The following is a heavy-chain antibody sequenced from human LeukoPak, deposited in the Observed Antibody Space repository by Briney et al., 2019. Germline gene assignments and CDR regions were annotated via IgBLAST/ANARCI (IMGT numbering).Heavy chain of an antibody. CDR3: AKLQLTVQLRFNFDY. CDR1: GFTFSSYA. V-gene: IGHV3-23*01. J-gene: IGHJ4*02. Sequence: PGGSLRLSCAASGFTFSSYAMSWVRQAPGKGLEWVSAISGSGGSTYYADSVKGRFTISRDNSKNTLYLQMNSPRAEDTAVYYCAKLQLTVQLRFNFDYWGQGTLVTVSS. CDR2: ISGSGGST. D-gene: IGHD5-18*01.